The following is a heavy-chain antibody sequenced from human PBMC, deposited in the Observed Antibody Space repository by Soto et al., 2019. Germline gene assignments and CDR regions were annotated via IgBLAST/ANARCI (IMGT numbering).Heavy chain of an antibody. CDR1: GFTFRDYY. CDR3: ARGPDYYDSSGYYTLAY. D-gene: IGHD3-22*01. V-gene: IGHV3-11*06. Sequence: RLSCAASGFTFRDYYMSWIRQAPGKGLEWVSDISSSSTYINYADSVKGRFTISRDNAKNSLYLQMNSLRAEDTAVYYCARGPDYYDSSGYYTLAYWGQGTLVTVSS. CDR2: ISSSSTYI. J-gene: IGHJ4*02.